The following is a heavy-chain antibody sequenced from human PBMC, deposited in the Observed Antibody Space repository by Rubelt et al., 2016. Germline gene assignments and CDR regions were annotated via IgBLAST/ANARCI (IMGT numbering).Heavy chain of an antibody. CDR3: ARDLTTVTTEVY. CDR1: FA. CDR2: ISYDGKNK. J-gene: IGHJ4*02. Sequence: FAMHWVRQAPGKGLEWVSVISYDGKNKYYADSVEGRFTISRDNSKNTLYLQMNSLRAEDTAVYYCARDLTTVTTEVYWGQGTLVTVSS. V-gene: IGHV3-30*04. D-gene: IGHD4-17*01.